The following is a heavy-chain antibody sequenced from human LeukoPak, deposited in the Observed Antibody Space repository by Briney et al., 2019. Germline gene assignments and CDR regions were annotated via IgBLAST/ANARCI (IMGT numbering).Heavy chain of an antibody. CDR3: ARVFRGAVTSNWFDP. V-gene: IGHV4-59*01. Sequence: PSETLSLTCTVSGGSITGYYWTWIWQPPGKGLEWIGYISDSGSTNYNPSLKSRVTMSVDSSNTEFSLRLNSVTAADTAVYYCARVFRGAVTSNWFDPWGQGTLVTVSS. CDR2: ISDSGST. CDR1: GGSITGYY. J-gene: IGHJ5*02. D-gene: IGHD4-17*01.